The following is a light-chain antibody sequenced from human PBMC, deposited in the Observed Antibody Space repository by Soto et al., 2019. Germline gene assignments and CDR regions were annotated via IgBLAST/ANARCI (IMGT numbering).Light chain of an antibody. Sequence: EIVLTQSPATLSLFPGERATLSCRASQSVSSYLAWYQQKPGQAPRLLIYDASNRVTGIPARFSGSGSGTDFALTIGSLEPEEFAVYYCQQRSSWPLAFGGGTKVEIK. V-gene: IGKV3-11*01. J-gene: IGKJ4*01. CDR1: QSVSSY. CDR2: DAS. CDR3: QQRSSWPLA.